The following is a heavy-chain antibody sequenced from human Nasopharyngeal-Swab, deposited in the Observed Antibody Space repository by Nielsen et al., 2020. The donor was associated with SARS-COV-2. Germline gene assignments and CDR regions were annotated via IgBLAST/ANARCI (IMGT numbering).Heavy chain of an antibody. CDR3: ARTFCTTSSCSYYFDS. V-gene: IGHV4-34*01. CDR1: GGSFSGFY. D-gene: IGHD2-2*01. Sequence: SETLSLTCAVYGGSFSGFYWNWIRQPPGKGLEWIGEVEQSGFTKYNPSLKSRVSISLDTSKNQVSLKVSSVTAADTAVYYCARTFCTTSSCSYYFDSWGQGNLVTVSS. CDR2: VEQSGFT. J-gene: IGHJ4*02.